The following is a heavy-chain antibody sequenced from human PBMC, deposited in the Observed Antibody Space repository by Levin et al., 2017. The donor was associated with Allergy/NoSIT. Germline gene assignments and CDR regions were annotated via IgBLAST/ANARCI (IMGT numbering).Heavy chain of an antibody. V-gene: IGHV1-3*04. Sequence: GESLKISCKASGYTFTNYAMHWVRQAPGQRLEWMGWINTGNGNTKYSQKFQGRVTITRDTSASIAYMELSSLRSEDTAVWYCARDLCSGGSCYSSDYWGQGTLVTVSS. J-gene: IGHJ4*02. D-gene: IGHD2-15*01. CDR1: GYTFTNYA. CDR3: ARDLCSGGSCYSSDY. CDR2: INTGNGNT.